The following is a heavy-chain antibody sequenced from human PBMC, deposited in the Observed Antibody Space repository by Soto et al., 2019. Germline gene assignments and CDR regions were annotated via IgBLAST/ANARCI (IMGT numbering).Heavy chain of an antibody. Sequence: QVQLQESGPGLVKPSGTLSLTCAVSGGSISSSNWWSWVRQPPGKGLEWIGEIYHSGSTNYNPSLKSRVTISVDKSKNQFSLKLSSVTAADTAVYYCARDPRYHYGSGSYFRLGYYYYYGMDVWGQGTTVTVS. V-gene: IGHV4-4*02. D-gene: IGHD3-10*01. CDR3: ARDPRYHYGSGSYFRLGYYYYYGMDV. CDR1: GGSISSSNW. J-gene: IGHJ6*02. CDR2: IYHSGST.